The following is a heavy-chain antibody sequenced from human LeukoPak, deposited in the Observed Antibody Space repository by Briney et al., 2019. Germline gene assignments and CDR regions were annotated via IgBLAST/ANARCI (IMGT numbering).Heavy chain of an antibody. CDR2: ISWNSGSI. D-gene: IGHD3-22*01. J-gene: IGHJ3*02. CDR3: AKDSGPYYYDSSGYQSTAFDI. Sequence: GGSLRLSCAASGFTFDDYAMHWVRQAPGKGLEWVSGISWNSGSIGYADSVKGRFTISRDNAKNSLYLQMNSLRAEDTALYYCAKDSGPYYYDSSGYQSTAFDIWGQGTMVTVSS. CDR1: GFTFDDYA. V-gene: IGHV3-9*01.